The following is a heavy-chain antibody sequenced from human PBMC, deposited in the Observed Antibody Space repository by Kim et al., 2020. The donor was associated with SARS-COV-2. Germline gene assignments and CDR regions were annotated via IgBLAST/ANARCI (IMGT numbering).Heavy chain of an antibody. Sequence: PSRKSRVTISVDTSKNQISLKLTSVTAADTAMFYCARALNYYDSRGAFDVWSQGTMVTVSS. D-gene: IGHD3-22*01. CDR3: ARALNYYDSRGAFDV. V-gene: IGHV4-34*01. J-gene: IGHJ3*01.